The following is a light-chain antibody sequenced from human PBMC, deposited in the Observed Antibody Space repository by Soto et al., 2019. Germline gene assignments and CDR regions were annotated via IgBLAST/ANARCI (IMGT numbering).Light chain of an antibody. J-gene: IGKJ1*01. CDR3: QEYTSSSRT. CDR1: QSVSGW. CDR2: KVS. V-gene: IGKV1-5*03. Sequence: DLQMTQSPSTLSASVGDRVSITCRASQSVSGWLAWYQQKPGKAPKVLIYKVSNLESGVPSRFSGSGSGTEFTLTINSLQPDDSATYYCQEYTSSSRTFGQGTKVEI.